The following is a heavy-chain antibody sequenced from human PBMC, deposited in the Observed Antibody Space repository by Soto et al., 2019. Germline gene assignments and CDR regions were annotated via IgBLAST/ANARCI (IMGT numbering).Heavy chain of an antibody. CDR2: INPNSGGT. V-gene: IGHV1-2*04. J-gene: IGHJ4*02. Sequence: ASVKVSCKASGYTFTGYYMHWVRQAPGQGLEWMGWINPNSGGTNYAQKFQGWVTMTRDTSISTAYMELSRLRSDDTAVYYCARTGPMLELPSPFDYWGQGTLVTVSS. CDR3: ARTGPMLELPSPFDY. D-gene: IGHD1-7*01. CDR1: GYTFTGYY.